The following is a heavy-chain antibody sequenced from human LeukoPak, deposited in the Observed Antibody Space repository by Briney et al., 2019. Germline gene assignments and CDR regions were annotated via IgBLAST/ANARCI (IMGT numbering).Heavy chain of an antibody. Sequence: TGGSLRLSCAASGFTFSSYGMSWVRQAPGKGLEWVSSISGITDSTYYADSVKGRFTISRDNSKNTLYLQMNSLRAEDTAVYYCARGGVMSPGRYFDFWGQGTLVTVSS. CDR1: GFTFSSYG. CDR2: ISGITDST. D-gene: IGHD3-16*01. V-gene: IGHV3-23*01. J-gene: IGHJ4*02. CDR3: ARGGVMSPGRYFDF.